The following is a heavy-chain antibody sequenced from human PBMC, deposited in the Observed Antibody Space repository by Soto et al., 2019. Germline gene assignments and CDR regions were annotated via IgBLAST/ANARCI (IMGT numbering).Heavy chain of an antibody. CDR2: ISSTTNYI. J-gene: IGHJ4*02. CDR3: ARESEDLTSNFDY. Sequence: GSLRLSCAASGFTYTRYSMNWVRQAPGKGLEWVSSISSTTNYIYYGDSMKGRFTISRDNDKNSLYLEMNSLRAEDTAVYYCARESEDLTSNFDYWGQGTLVTVSS. CDR1: GFTYTRYS. V-gene: IGHV3-21*06.